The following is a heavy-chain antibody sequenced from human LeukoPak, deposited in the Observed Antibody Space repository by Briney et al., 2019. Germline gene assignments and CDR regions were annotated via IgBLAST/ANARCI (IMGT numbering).Heavy chain of an antibody. CDR3: AREAAGGTTSFDY. D-gene: IGHD6-13*01. CDR1: GSTFSTYW. CDR2: INQDGSDK. Sequence: GGSLRLSCAASGSTFSTYWMTWVRQAPGKGLEWVAIINQDGSDKYYVDSVEGRFTISRDNAKNSLYLQMNSLRAEDTAVHYCAREAAGGTTSFDYWGQGTLVTVSS. J-gene: IGHJ4*02. V-gene: IGHV3-7*05.